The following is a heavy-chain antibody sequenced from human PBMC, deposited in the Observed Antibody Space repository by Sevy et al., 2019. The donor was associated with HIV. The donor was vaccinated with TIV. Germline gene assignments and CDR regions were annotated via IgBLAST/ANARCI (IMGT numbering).Heavy chain of an antibody. D-gene: IGHD3-22*01. CDR3: ATSRSGCSDSRGYYTY. CDR2: IYPDDSDT. CDR1: GYSFTSHW. V-gene: IGHV5-51*06. Sequence: GESLKISCKGSGYSFTSHWIGWVRHMPGKGLEWMGIIYPDDSDTRYSPSFQGQVTFSADKSISTAYLQWSSLKASDTAMYYCATSRSGCSDSRGYYTYWGQGTLVTVSS. J-gene: IGHJ4*02.